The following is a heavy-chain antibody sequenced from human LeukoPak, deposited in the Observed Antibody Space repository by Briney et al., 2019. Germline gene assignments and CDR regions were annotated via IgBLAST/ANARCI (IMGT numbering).Heavy chain of an antibody. J-gene: IGHJ4*02. V-gene: IGHV4-59*08. CDR3: ARLGGTVNPFDY. CDR2: IYYGGST. D-gene: IGHD4-17*01. Sequence: PSETLSLTCTVSGGSTSSYYWSWIRQPPGKGLEWIGYIYYGGSTNYNPSLKSRVTISVDTSKNQFSLKLSSVTAADTAVYYCARLGGTVNPFDYWGQGTLVTVSS. CDR1: GGSTSSYY.